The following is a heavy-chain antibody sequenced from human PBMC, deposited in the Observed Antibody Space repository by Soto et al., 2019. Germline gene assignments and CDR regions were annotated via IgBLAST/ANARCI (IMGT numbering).Heavy chain of an antibody. Sequence: QVQLVESGGGVVQPGKSLTLSCAASGFTFSSFAMHWVRQPPGKGLEWVAVVSFDGNRQYFSDSVKGRFTISRDNSKNTVSLPMNSLGDDGSVLYYCPRRHREVPALIGDYFDYWGQGTLVTVSS. D-gene: IGHD2-2*01. J-gene: IGHJ4*02. CDR3: PRRHREVPALIGDYFDY. CDR2: VSFDGNRQ. CDR1: GFTFSSFA. V-gene: IGHV3-30*04.